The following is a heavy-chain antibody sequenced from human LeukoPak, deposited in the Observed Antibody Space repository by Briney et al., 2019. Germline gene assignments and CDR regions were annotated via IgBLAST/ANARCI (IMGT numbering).Heavy chain of an antibody. D-gene: IGHD5-18*01. V-gene: IGHV3-48*01. CDR2: ISSSSTI. CDR3: ARGGIQLWSRGIDY. CDR1: GFTFSSYS. Sequence: GGSLRLSCAASGFTFSSYSMNWVRQAPGKGLEWVSYISSSSTIYYADSVKGRFTISRDNAKNSLCLQMNSLRAEDTAVYYCARGGIQLWSRGIDYWGQGTLVTVSS. J-gene: IGHJ4*02.